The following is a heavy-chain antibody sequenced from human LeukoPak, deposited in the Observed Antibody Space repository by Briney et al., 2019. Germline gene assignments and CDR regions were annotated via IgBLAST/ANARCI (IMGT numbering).Heavy chain of an antibody. Sequence: PGGPLRLSCAASGFTFSSYAMKWVRQAPGKGLEWVSAISGSGGNTYYADSVKGRFTISRDNSKNTLYLQMNSLRAEDTAVYYCAKLSGSHYYYYYGMDVWGQGTTVTVSS. D-gene: IGHD3-10*01. V-gene: IGHV3-23*01. J-gene: IGHJ6*02. CDR2: ISGSGGNT. CDR1: GFTFSSYA. CDR3: AKLSGSHYYYYYGMDV.